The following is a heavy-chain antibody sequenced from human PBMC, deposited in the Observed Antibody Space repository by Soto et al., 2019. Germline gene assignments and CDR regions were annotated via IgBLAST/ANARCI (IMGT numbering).Heavy chain of an antibody. CDR2: IYYSGST. CDR1: GGSVSSGSYY. D-gene: IGHD2-2*01. V-gene: IGHV4-61*01. CDR3: ARDSRYQLLLNYYYYGMDV. J-gene: IGHJ6*02. Sequence: QVQLQESGPGLVKPSETLSLTCTVSGGSVSSGSYYWSWIRQPPGKGLEWIGYIYYSGSTNYNPSLKSRVTISVDTSNNQFSLKLSSVTAADTAVYYCARDSRYQLLLNYYYYGMDVWGQGTTVTVSS.